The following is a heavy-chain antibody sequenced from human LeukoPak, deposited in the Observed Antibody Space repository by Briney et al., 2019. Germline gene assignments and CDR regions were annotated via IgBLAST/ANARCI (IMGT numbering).Heavy chain of an antibody. CDR3: AMGRRGPTRYGMDV. J-gene: IGHJ6*02. CDR2: IYSGGST. D-gene: IGHD1-1*01. CDR1: GFTVSSNY. V-gene: IGHV3-53*01. Sequence: GGSLRLSCAAPGFTVSSNYMSWVRQAPGKGLEWVSVIYSGGSTYYADSVKGRFTISRDNSKNTLYLQMNSLRAEDTAVYYCAMGRRGPTRYGMDVWGQGTTVTVSS.